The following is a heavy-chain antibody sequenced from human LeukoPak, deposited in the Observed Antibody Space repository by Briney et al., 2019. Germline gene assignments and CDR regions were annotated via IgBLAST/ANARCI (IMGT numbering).Heavy chain of an antibody. J-gene: IGHJ4*02. CDR2: IYYTGST. CDR3: ARGGGMYSYGYNFDY. V-gene: IGHV4-59*01. Sequence: SETLSLTCTVYGGSISSYYWSWIRQPPGKGLEWIGYIYYTGSTNYNPSLKSRVTISVDTSKNQFSLKLSSVTAADTAVYYCARGGGMYSYGYNFDYWGQGTLVTVSS. CDR1: GGSISSYY. D-gene: IGHD5-18*01.